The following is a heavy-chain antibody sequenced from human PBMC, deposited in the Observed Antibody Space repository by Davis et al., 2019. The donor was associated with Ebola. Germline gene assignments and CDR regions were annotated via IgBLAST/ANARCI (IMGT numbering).Heavy chain of an antibody. J-gene: IGHJ5*02. D-gene: IGHD1-26*01. Sequence: MPSETLSLTCTVSGGSISGYYWSWIRQPPGKGLEWIGEINHSGSTNYNPSLKSRVTISVDTSKNQFSLKLSSVTAADTAVYYCARVVGATTGWFDPWGQGTLVTVSS. CDR3: ARVVGATTGWFDP. CDR1: GGSISGYY. CDR2: INHSGST. V-gene: IGHV4-34*01.